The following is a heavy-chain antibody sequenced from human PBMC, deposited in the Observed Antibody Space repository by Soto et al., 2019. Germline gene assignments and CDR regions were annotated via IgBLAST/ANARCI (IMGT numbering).Heavy chain of an antibody. CDR3: ANHGGFDF. CDR2: ISIRGDYR. CDR1: GFTFSSSG. D-gene: IGHD4-17*01. V-gene: IGHV3-23*01. J-gene: IGHJ3*01. Sequence: EGQLLQSGGGLVQPGESLRLSCVASGFTFSSSGMSWVRQAPGKGLEWVSSISIRGDYRYYADSVKGRFTISRDNSKNTPYLQLSSLTAEDTALYYCANHGGFDFWGQGTMVAVSS.